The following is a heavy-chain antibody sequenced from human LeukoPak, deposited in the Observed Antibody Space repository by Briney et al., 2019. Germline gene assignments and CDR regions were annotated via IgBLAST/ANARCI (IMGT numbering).Heavy chain of an antibody. V-gene: IGHV4-34*01. CDR1: GGSITGYY. CDR3: ARGNILTGYCFDF. D-gene: IGHD3-9*01. CDR2: IHYTGAT. J-gene: IGHJ4*02. Sequence: SETLSLTCAVYGGSITGYYWSWIRQTPGRGLEWVGEIHYTGATSYNPSLKSRATKSTDTSKNQFSLRLSSVTAADTAVYYCARGNILTGYCFDFWGQGALVTVSS.